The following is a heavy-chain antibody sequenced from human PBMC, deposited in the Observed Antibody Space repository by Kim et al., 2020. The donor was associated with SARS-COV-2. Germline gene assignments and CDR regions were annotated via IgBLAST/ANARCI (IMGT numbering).Heavy chain of an antibody. CDR2: ISSNGGST. CDR3: VKHAKPQLLWFGDAFDV. V-gene: IGHV3-64D*09. J-gene: IGHJ3*01. Sequence: GGSLRLSCSASGFTFSSYAMHWVLQAPGKGLEYVSAISSNGGSTYYADSVKGRFTISRDNSKNTLYLQMSSLRAEDTAVYYCVKHAKPQLLWFGDAFDVWGKWKMVPVSS. D-gene: IGHD3-10*01. CDR1: GFTFSSYA.